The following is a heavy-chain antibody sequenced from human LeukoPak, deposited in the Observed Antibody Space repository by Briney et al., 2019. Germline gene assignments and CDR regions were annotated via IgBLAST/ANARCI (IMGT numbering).Heavy chain of an antibody. CDR3: ARFLRDGGYGDPRNYGMDV. D-gene: IGHD4-17*01. Sequence: ASVKVSCKASGYTFTGYYMHWVRQAPGQGLEWMGWINPNSGGTNYAQKFQGRVTMTRDTSISTAYMELSRLRSDDTAVYYCARFLRDGGYGDPRNYGMDVWGQGTTVTVSS. V-gene: IGHV1-2*02. CDR1: GYTFTGYY. CDR2: INPNSGGT. J-gene: IGHJ6*02.